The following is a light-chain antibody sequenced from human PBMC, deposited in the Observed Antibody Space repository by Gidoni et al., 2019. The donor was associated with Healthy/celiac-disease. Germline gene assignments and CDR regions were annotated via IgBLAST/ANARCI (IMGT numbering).Light chain of an antibody. CDR2: AAS. V-gene: IGKV3-15*01. Sequence: EIVMTQSPATLSVSPGERATLSCRASQSVSSNLAWYQQKPGQAPRLLIYAASTRATGIPARFSGSGSGKEFTITISSLQSEDFAVYYCQQYNNWPPWTFGQGTKVEIK. CDR1: QSVSSN. J-gene: IGKJ1*01. CDR3: QQYNNWPPWT.